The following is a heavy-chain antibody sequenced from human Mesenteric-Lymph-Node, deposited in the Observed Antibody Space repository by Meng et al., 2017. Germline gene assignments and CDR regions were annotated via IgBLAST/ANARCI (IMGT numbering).Heavy chain of an antibody. CDR3: ARSGNSGYYYFDY. J-gene: IGHJ4*02. D-gene: IGHD3-22*01. CDR1: GFKFDDYG. CDR2: INWSGGSI. Sequence: GGSLRLSCAASGFKFDDYGMTWVRQAPGKGLEWVSTINWSGGSIRYADSVKGRFTVSRDNTKNSLFLQINSLRAEDTALYLCARSGNSGYYYFDYWGQGTLVTVSS. V-gene: IGHV3-20*01.